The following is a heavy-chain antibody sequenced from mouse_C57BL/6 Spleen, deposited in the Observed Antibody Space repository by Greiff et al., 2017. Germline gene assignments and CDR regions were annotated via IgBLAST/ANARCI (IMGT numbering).Heavy chain of an antibody. J-gene: IGHJ4*01. CDR2: IWSDGST. D-gene: IGHD1-1*01. Sequence: QVQLKESGPGLVAPSQSLSITCTVSGFSLTSYGVHWVRQPPGKGLEWLVVIWSDGSTTYNSALKSRLSISKDNSKSQVFLKMNSLQTDDTAMYYCARHIYYYGSSYDAMDDWGQGTSVTVSS. CDR1: GFSLTSYG. CDR3: ARHIYYYGSSYDAMDD. V-gene: IGHV2-6-1*01.